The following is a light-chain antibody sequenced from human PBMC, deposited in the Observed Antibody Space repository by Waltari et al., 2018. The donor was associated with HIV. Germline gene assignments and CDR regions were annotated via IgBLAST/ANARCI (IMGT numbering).Light chain of an antibody. Sequence: DIVMTQTPPSLSVSPGQPASFSCNSSQSLKHTDGKTYLYWYLQRPGQSPQVLISEVSKRYAGVPDRFSGSGSGTHFTLKIARVEADDVGSYYCMQSLHLLYTFGQGTKLELK. CDR1: QSLKHTDGKTY. V-gene: IGKV2D-29*02. J-gene: IGKJ2*01. CDR3: MQSLHLLYT. CDR2: EVS.